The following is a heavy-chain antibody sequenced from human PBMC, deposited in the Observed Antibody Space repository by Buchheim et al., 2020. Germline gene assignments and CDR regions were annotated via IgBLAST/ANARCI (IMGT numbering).Heavy chain of an antibody. Sequence: QVQLVESGGGVVQPGRSLRLSCAASGFTFSSYGMHWVRQAPGKGLEWVAVIWYDGSNKYYADSVKGRFTISRDNSKNTLYLQMNSLRAEDTAVYYCAKGKGRDFDKWSAYYPPDYWGQGT. CDR2: IWYDGSNK. V-gene: IGHV3-33*06. CDR1: GFTFSSYG. J-gene: IGHJ4*02. CDR3: AKGKGRDFDKWSAYYPPDY. D-gene: IGHD3-3*01.